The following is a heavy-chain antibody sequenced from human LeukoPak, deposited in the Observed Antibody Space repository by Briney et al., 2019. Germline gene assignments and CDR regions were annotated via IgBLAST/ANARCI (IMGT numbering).Heavy chain of an antibody. V-gene: IGHV1-8*01. CDR1: GYTFTSYD. CDR3: ATPRVAAAGNHADY. Sequence: ASVKVSCKASGYTFTSYDINWVRQATGQGLEWMGWMNLNSGNTGYAQKFQGRVTMTRNTSISTAYMELSSLRSEDTAVYYCATPRVAAAGNHADYWGQGTLVTVSS. D-gene: IGHD6-13*01. CDR2: MNLNSGNT. J-gene: IGHJ4*02.